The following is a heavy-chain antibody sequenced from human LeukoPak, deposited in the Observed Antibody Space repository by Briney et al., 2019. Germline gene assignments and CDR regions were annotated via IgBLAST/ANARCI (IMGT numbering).Heavy chain of an antibody. Sequence: PGGPLRLSCAASGFTFDDYALHWVRQAPGKGLEWVSLISRDGSSTYYADSVKGRFTISRDNNKNSLYLQMNSLRADDTALYYCAKSSASGSSSYFDSWGQGTLVTVSS. CDR1: GFTFDDYA. D-gene: IGHD3-10*01. CDR3: AKSSASGSSSYFDS. J-gene: IGHJ4*02. V-gene: IGHV3-43D*03. CDR2: ISRDGSST.